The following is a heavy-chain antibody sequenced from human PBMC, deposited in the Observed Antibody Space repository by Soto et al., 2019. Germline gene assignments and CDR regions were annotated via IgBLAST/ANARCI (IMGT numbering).Heavy chain of an antibody. Sequence: QVQLVQSGAEVKKPGSSVKVSCKASGGTFSSYTISWVRQAPGQGLEWMGRIIPILGIANYAQKFQGRVTITADKSTSTAYMELSSLRSEDTAVYYCARLICGDYDYYGMDVWGQGTTVTVSS. D-gene: IGHD4-17*01. CDR1: GGTFSSYT. V-gene: IGHV1-69*02. CDR2: IIPILGIA. J-gene: IGHJ6*02. CDR3: ARLICGDYDYYGMDV.